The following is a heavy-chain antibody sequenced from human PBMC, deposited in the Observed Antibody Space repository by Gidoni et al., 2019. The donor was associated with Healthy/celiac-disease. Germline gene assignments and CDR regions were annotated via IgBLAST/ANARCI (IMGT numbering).Heavy chain of an antibody. V-gene: IGHV3-33*01. CDR3: ARDASSEEEWGGMDV. J-gene: IGHJ6*02. Sequence: VRQAPGKGLEWVAVIWYDGSNKYYADSVKGRFTISRDNSKNTLYLQMNSLRAEDTAVYYCARDASSEEEWGGMDVWGQGTTVTVSS. D-gene: IGHD3-3*01. CDR2: IWYDGSNK.